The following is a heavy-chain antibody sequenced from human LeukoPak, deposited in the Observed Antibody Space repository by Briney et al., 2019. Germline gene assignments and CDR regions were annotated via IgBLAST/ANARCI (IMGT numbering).Heavy chain of an antibody. CDR1: GYTFTGYY. CDR2: INPNSGGT. Sequence: ASVKVSCKASGYTFTGYYMHWVRQAPGHGLEWMGRINPNSGGTNYAQRFQGRVTMTRDTSISTAYMELSRLRSDDTAVYYCAKGDSSSFDYWGQGTLVTVSS. CDR3: AKGDSSSFDY. V-gene: IGHV1-2*06. J-gene: IGHJ4*02. D-gene: IGHD6-13*01.